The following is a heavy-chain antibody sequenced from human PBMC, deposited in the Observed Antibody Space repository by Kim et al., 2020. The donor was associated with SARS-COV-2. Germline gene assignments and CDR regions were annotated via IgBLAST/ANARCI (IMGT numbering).Heavy chain of an antibody. CDR3: ARTTLRYFDWPPFDY. D-gene: IGHD3-9*01. J-gene: IGHJ4*01. CDR2: ISYDGSNK. Sequence: GGSLRLSCAASGFTFSSYAMHWVRQAPGKGLEWVAVISYDGSNKYYVDSVKGRFTISRDNSKNTLYLQMNSLRAEDTAVYYCARTTLRYFDWPPFDYWG. V-gene: IGHV3-30*04. CDR1: GFTFSSYA.